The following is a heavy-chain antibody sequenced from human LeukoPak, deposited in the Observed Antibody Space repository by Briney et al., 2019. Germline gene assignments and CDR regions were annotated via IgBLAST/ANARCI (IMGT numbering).Heavy chain of an antibody. V-gene: IGHV3-21*04. Sequence: GGSLRLSCAASGFTLRSYAMSWVRQAPGKGLEWVSYITSSSSYTNYADSVKGRFTISRDNAKNSLYLQMYSLRAEDTAVYSCARVSYYGSGSAYYFDYWGQGTLVTVSS. CDR2: ITSSSSYT. D-gene: IGHD3-10*01. CDR1: GFTLRSYA. J-gene: IGHJ4*02. CDR3: ARVSYYGSGSAYYFDY.